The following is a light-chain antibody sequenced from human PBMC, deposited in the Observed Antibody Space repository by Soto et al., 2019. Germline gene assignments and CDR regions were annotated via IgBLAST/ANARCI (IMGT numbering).Light chain of an antibody. V-gene: IGKV3-20*01. CDR2: GAS. J-gene: IGKJ2*01. CDR3: QQYCSASLYT. CDR1: QSVSSSN. Sequence: EIVLTQSPGTLSLSPGERATVSCRASQSVSSSNLAWYQQKPGQAPRLLIYGASSRATGIPDRFSGSGSGTNLTHTIIRLEQEDFAMFYCQQYCSASLYTFGQGTKLAIK.